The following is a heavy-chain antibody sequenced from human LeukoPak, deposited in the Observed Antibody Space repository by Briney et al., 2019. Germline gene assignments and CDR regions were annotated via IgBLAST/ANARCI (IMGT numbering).Heavy chain of an antibody. CDR2: IYYSGST. D-gene: IGHD2-2*01. CDR1: GGSISSSSYY. Sequence: PSETLSLTCTVSGGSISSSSYYWGWIRQPPGKGLEWIGSIYYSGSTYYNPSLKSRVTISVDTSKNQFSLKLSSVAAADTAVYYCARGLSVSDCSSTSCYVRGYYYYGMDVWGQGTTVTVSS. V-gene: IGHV4-39*01. J-gene: IGHJ6*02. CDR3: ARGLSVSDCSSTSCYVRGYYYYGMDV.